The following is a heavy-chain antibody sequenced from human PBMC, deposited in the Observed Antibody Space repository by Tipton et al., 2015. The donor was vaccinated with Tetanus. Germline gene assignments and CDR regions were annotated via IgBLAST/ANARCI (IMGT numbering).Heavy chain of an antibody. CDR2: IYNSGST. V-gene: IGHV4-31*03. CDR1: GGSISSGGYY. CDR3: PRDQARGARGWNYLGY. Sequence: TLSLTCTVSGGSISSGGYYWSWIRQHPGKGLEWIGDIYNSGSTYYNPSLKSRVTVLVDTTKNQFSLKLKSVTAADTAVHYCPRDQARGARGWNYLGYWGQGILVTVSS. J-gene: IGHJ4*02. D-gene: IGHD1-26*01.